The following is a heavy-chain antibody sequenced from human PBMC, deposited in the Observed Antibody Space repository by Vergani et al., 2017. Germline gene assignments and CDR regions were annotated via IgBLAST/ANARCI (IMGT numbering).Heavy chain of an antibody. Sequence: EVQLLESGGGLVQPGGSLRLSCAASGFTFSSYAMSWVRQAPGKGLEWVSAISGSGGSTYYADSVKGRFTISRDNSKNTLYRQMNSLRAEDTAVYYCAKVFGYWSSTSCYIGYGMDVGRQGTTVTVSS. D-gene: IGHD2-2*02. CDR2: ISGSGGST. V-gene: IGHV3-23*01. CDR1: GFTFSSYA. J-gene: IGHJ6*01. CDR3: AKVFGYWSSTSCYIGYGMDV.